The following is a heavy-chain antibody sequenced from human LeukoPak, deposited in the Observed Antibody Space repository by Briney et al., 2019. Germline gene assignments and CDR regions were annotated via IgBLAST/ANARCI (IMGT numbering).Heavy chain of an antibody. CDR1: GDSITYFY. Sequence: SETLSLTCSVSGDSITYFYWSWIRQPPGKGLEWIGYIYYSGSTNYNPSLKSRVTISVDTSKNQFSLKLSSVTAADTAVYYCARDARKYSSSWYFDLWGRGTLVTVSS. D-gene: IGHD6-13*01. J-gene: IGHJ2*01. CDR3: ARDARKYSSSWYFDL. CDR2: IYYSGST. V-gene: IGHV4-59*01.